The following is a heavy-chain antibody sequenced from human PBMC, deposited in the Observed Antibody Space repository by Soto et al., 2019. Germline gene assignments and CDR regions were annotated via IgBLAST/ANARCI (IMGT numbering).Heavy chain of an antibody. Sequence: QVQLVQSGAEVKTPGSSVKVSCKASGGTLSDYAISWVREAPGQGLEWMGGIMPTVDSANYAQNFQGRLTISADESTSTANLELSSLRSDDTAVYYCAVAAVREIMAQESSGMAFWGQGTTVIVSS. CDR2: IMPTVDSA. J-gene: IGHJ6*02. CDR1: GGTLSDYA. CDR3: AVAAVREIMAQESSGMAF. V-gene: IGHV1-69*01. D-gene: IGHD3-10*01.